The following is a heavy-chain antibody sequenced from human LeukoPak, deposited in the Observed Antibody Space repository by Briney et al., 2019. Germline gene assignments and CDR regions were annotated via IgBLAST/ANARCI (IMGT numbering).Heavy chain of an antibody. J-gene: IGHJ4*02. V-gene: IGHV3-33*01. CDR1: GFTFSSYG. D-gene: IGHD6-19*01. Sequence: GRSLRLSCAASGFTFSSYGMHWVPQAPGKGLEWVAVIWYDGSNKYYADSVKGRFTISRDNSKNTLYLQMNSLRAEDTAVYYCAREASSGYFDYWGQGTLVTVSS. CDR3: AREASSGYFDY. CDR2: IWYDGSNK.